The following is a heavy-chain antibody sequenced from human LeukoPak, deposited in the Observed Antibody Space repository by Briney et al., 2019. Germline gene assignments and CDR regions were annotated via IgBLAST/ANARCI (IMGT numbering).Heavy chain of an antibody. CDR3: VRGISGRNQGYYCDY. CDR1: GYTFTGYY. V-gene: IGHV1-2*02. CDR2: ISPNSGGT. D-gene: IGHD1-26*01. J-gene: IGHJ4*02. Sequence: ASVKVSCKASGYTFTGYYIHWVRQAPGQGLEWLGWISPNSGGTNYAQKFQGRVTMTRDTSINTAYMELSSRTSDDTAVDYCVRGISGRNQGYYCDYWGQGILVTVSS.